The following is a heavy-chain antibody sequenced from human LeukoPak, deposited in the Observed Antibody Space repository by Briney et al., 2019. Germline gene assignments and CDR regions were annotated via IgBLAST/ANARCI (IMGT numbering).Heavy chain of an antibody. Sequence: GGSLRLSCAASGFTSSSYAMHWVRQAPGKGLEYVSAVSSNGGSTYYANSVKGRFTISRDNSKNTLYLQMGSLRAEDMAVYYCARDSPSGYDYVGFCFDYWGQGTLVTVSS. CDR3: ARDSPSGYDYVGFCFDY. V-gene: IGHV3-64*01. D-gene: IGHD5-12*01. CDR1: GFTSSSYA. J-gene: IGHJ4*02. CDR2: VSSNGGST.